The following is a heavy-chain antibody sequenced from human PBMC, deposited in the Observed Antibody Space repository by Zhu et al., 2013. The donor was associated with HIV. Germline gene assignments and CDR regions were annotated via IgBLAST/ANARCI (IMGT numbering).Heavy chain of an antibody. Sequence: QMQLVQSGPEVKKPGTSVKVSCKASGFTFTSSAVQWVRQARGQRLEWIGWIVVGSGNTNYAQKFQERVTITRDMSTSTAYMELSSLRSEDTAVYYCAAERGERSGLRGYYYYGMDVWGQGTTVTVSS. V-gene: IGHV1-58*01. CDR1: GFTFTSSA. CDR3: AAERGERSGLRGYYYYGMDV. J-gene: IGHJ6*02. CDR2: IVVGSGNT. D-gene: IGHD2-21*01.